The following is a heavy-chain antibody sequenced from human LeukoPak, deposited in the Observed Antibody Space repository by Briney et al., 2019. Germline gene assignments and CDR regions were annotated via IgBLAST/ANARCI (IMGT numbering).Heavy chain of an antibody. V-gene: IGHV3-9*01. Sequence: GGSLRLSCAASGFTFDDYAMHWVRQAPGKGLEWVSGISWNSGSIVYADSVKGLFTISRDNAKNSLYLQMNSLRAEDTALYYCAKDFRGDSGSYPLGNWCQGTLVTVSS. CDR1: GFTFDDYA. CDR2: ISWNSGSI. CDR3: AKDFRGDSGSYPLGN. D-gene: IGHD1-26*01. J-gene: IGHJ4*02.